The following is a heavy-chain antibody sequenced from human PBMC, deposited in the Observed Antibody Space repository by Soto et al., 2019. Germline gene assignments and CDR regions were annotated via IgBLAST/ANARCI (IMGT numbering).Heavy chain of an antibody. CDR3: ARNLDCSSTSCYTDRHGMDV. V-gene: IGHV3-30-3*01. CDR1: GFTFSSYA. Sequence: QPGGSLRLSCAASGFTFSSYAMHWVRQAPGKGLEWVAVISYDGSNKYYADSVKGRFTISRDNSKNTLYLQMNSLRAEDTAVYYCARNLDCSSTSCYTDRHGMDVWRQGTTVTVSS. D-gene: IGHD2-2*02. J-gene: IGHJ6*02. CDR2: ISYDGSNK.